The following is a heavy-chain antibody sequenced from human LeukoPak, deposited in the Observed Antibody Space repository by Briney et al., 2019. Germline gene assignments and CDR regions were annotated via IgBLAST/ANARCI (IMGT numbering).Heavy chain of an antibody. CDR3: ARRGSLRDGDFDY. V-gene: IGHV4-59*08. J-gene: IGHJ4*02. CDR1: GGSISSYY. D-gene: IGHD1-26*01. CDR2: IYYSGST. Sequence: SETLSLTCTVSGGSISSYYWSWIRQPPGKGLEWIGYIYYSGSTNYNPSLKSRVTISVDTSKNQFSLKLSSVTAADTAVYYCARRGSLRDGDFDYWGQGTLVTVSS.